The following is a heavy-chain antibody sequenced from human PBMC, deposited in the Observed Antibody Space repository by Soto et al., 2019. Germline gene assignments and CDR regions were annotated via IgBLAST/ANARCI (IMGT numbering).Heavy chain of an antibody. Sequence: GGSLRFSCATSGFTFTSFTMHWVRQAPGKGLEWIAVMSYDGARTDYADAVKGRFTISRDNSKNTLYLQMNSLRAEDTAVYYCARAETTVVTSSAFDIWGQGTMVTVSS. CDR3: ARAETTVVTSSAFDI. J-gene: IGHJ3*02. V-gene: IGHV3-30-3*01. CDR1: GFTFTSFT. CDR2: MSYDGART. D-gene: IGHD4-17*01.